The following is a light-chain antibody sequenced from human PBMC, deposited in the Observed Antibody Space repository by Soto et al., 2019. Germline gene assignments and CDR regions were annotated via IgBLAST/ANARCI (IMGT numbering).Light chain of an antibody. CDR2: DAS. CDR3: QQRSNWPLT. J-gene: IGKJ3*01. V-gene: IGKV3-11*01. Sequence: EIVLTQSPATLSLSPGERATISCRASQSVSRYLAWYQQKPGQAPRLLIYDASTRATGIPARFSGSGSGTDFTLTISSLETEDFAVYYCQQRSNWPLTFGPGTKVDIK. CDR1: QSVSRY.